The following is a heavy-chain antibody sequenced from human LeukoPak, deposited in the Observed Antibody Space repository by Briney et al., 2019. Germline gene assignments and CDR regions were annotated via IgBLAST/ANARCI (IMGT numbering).Heavy chain of an antibody. CDR2: ISSSSSYI. J-gene: IGHJ6*03. D-gene: IGHD3-10*01. Sequence: GGSLRLSCAASGFTFDDYAMNWVRQAPGKGLEWVSSISSSSSYIYYADSVKGRFTISRDNAKNSLYLQMNSLRAEDTAVYYCARDRVVRGVGDYYYYYMDVWGKGTTVTISS. V-gene: IGHV3-21*01. CDR1: GFTFDDYA. CDR3: ARDRVVRGVGDYYYYYMDV.